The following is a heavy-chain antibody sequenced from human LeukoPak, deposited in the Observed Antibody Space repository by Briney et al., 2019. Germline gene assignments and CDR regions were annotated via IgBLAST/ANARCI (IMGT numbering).Heavy chain of an antibody. CDR2: ICESGTT. J-gene: IGHJ5*02. Sequence: KPSETLSLTCTVSGGSISYRSYCWGWIRQPPGKGLEWIGSICESGTTYYNPSLKSRVTISVDTSKNQFSLKLSSVTAADTAVYYCARLEDIVVVPAALDWFDPGGQGTLVTVSS. CDR1: GGSISYRSYC. V-gene: IGHV4-39*07. D-gene: IGHD2-2*01. CDR3: ARLEDIVVVPAALDWFDP.